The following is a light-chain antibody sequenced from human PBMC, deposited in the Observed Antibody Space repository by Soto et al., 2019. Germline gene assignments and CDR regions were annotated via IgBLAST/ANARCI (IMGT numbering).Light chain of an antibody. CDR3: SSFASSHTFV. J-gene: IGLJ1*01. CDR1: SSDVGFYNR. V-gene: IGLV2-14*01. CDR2: EVN. Sequence: QSVLTQPASVSGSPGQSITISCTGTSSDVGFYNRVSWYQLHPGKAPKLMIYEVNNRPSGVSHRFSGSKSGNTASLTISGLQADDEADYYCSSFASSHTFVFGTGTKVTVL.